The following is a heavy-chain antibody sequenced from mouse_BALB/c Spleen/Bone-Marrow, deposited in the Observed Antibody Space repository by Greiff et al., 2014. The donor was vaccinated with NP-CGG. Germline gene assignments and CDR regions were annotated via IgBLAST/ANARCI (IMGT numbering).Heavy chain of an antibody. Sequence: QVQLKESGAELVKPGASVKLSCKTSGYTFTSYWIQWVKQRPGQGLGWIGEIFPGTGTTYYNEKFKGKATLTIDTSSSTAYMQLSSLTSEDSAVYFCAREGSRLRGYFDVWGAGTTVTVSP. D-gene: IGHD1-1*01. CDR2: IFPGTGTT. CDR1: GYTFTSYW. V-gene: IGHV1S132*01. J-gene: IGHJ1*01. CDR3: AREGSRLRGYFDV.